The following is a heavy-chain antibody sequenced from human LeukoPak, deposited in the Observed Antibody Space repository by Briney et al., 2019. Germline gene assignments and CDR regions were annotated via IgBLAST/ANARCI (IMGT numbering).Heavy chain of an antibody. CDR2: ISGSGGST. CDR1: GYTFNSYA. D-gene: IGHD3-10*01. J-gene: IGHJ4*02. CDR3: AKEPASGSCFDY. Sequence: GGSLRLSCAASGYTFNSYAMSWVRQAPGKGLEWVSAISGSGGSTYYADSVKGRFTISRDNSKNTLYLQMNSLRAEDTVLYYCAKEPASGSCFDYWGQGTLVTVSS. V-gene: IGHV3-23*01.